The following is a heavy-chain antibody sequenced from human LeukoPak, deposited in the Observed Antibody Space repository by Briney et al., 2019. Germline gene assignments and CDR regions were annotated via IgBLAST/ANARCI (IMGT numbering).Heavy chain of an antibody. Sequence: PSETLSLTCAVYGGSFSGYYWSWIRQPPGKGLEWIGEINHSGSTNYNPSLKSRVTISVDTSKNQFSLKLSSVTAADTAVYYCARRPAAARRSPNWFDPWGQGTLVTVSS. D-gene: IGHD6-13*01. CDR2: INHSGST. CDR1: GGSFSGYY. CDR3: ARRPAAARRSPNWFDP. V-gene: IGHV4-34*01. J-gene: IGHJ5*02.